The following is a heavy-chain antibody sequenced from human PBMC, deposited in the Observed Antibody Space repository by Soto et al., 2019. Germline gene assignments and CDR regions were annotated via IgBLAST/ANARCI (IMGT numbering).Heavy chain of an antibody. CDR2: VSYDGSKK. D-gene: IGHD6-19*01. CDR1: GFTFSSYG. Sequence: QVQLVESGGGVVQPGRSLRLSCAASGFTFSSYGMHWVRQAPGKGLEWGAVVSYDGSKKYYADSVKGRFTISRDNSKNTLYVQMNSLRAEDTAVYYCAKDLRVAGTFDVWGQGTMVTVSS. CDR3: AKDLRVAGTFDV. J-gene: IGHJ3*01. V-gene: IGHV3-30*18.